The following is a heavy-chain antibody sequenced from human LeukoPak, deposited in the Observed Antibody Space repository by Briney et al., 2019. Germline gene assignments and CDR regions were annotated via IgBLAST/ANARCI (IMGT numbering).Heavy chain of an antibody. D-gene: IGHD3-10*01. J-gene: IGHJ4*02. Sequence: GGSLRLSCAASGFTFSSYSMNWVRQAPGKGLEWVSSISGSSSYIYYADSVKGRFTISRDNAKNSLYLQMNSLRAEDTAVYYCAREGEHYYGSGSYYKAFDYWGQGTLVTVSS. CDR3: AREGEHYYGSGSYYKAFDY. CDR2: ISGSSSYI. V-gene: IGHV3-21*01. CDR1: GFTFSSYS.